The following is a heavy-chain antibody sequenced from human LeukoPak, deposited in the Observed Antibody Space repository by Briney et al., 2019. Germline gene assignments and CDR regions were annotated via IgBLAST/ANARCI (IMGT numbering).Heavy chain of an antibody. V-gene: IGHV3-23*01. CDR1: KFTFSRYA. J-gene: IGHJ6*03. Sequence: PGGSLRLSCATSKFTFSRYAMSWVRQAPGKGLEWVSTISESGDTTYYADSVKGRFTISRDNSKNTLYLQMNSLRAGDTAVYYCAKFVNYGSYYYYCYIDVWGKGTTVAVSS. CDR2: ISESGDTT. CDR3: AKFVNYGSYYYYCYIDV. D-gene: IGHD3-10*01.